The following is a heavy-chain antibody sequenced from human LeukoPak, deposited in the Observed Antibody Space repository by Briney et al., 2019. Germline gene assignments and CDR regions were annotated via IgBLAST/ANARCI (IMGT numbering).Heavy chain of an antibody. CDR2: IYYSGST. V-gene: IGHV4-59*01. Sequence: PSETLSLTCTVSGGSISSYYWSWIRQPPGKGLEWIAYIYYSGSTNYNPSLKSRVTISVDTSKNQFSLKLSSVTAADTAVYYCARSHDSSGYYRDAFDIWGQGTMVTVSS. CDR1: GGSISSYY. CDR3: ARSHDSSGYYRDAFDI. D-gene: IGHD3-22*01. J-gene: IGHJ3*02.